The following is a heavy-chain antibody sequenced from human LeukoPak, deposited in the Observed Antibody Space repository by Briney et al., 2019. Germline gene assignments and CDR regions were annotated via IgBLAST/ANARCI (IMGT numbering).Heavy chain of an antibody. V-gene: IGHV3-66*01. D-gene: IGHD6-19*01. CDR3: ARAYLQEAGPFDY. J-gene: IGHJ4*02. CDR1: GFTFSSYN. CDR2: IYSGGST. Sequence: SGGSLRLSCAASGFTFSSYNMNWVRQAPGKGLEWVSVIYSGGSTYYADSVKGRFTISRDNSKNTLYLQMNSLRAEDTAVFYCARAYLQEAGPFDYWGQGTLVTVSS.